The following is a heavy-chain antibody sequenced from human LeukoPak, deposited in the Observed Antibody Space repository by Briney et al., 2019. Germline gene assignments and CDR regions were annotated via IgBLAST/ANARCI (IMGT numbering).Heavy chain of an antibody. Sequence: PSQTLSLTCTVSGGSISRGGYCWSWIRQHPGKDLEWIGYIDYSGSTFYNPSLKSRLTMSIDTSKNQFSLNLSSVTATDTAVYFCAADTSGYRIFNFWGQGTLVTVSS. D-gene: IGHD3-22*01. J-gene: IGHJ4*02. CDR2: IDYSGST. CDR1: GGSISRGGYC. V-gene: IGHV4-31*03. CDR3: AADTSGYRIFNF.